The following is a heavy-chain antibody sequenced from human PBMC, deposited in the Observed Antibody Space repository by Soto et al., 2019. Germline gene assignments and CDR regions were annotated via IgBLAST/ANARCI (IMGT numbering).Heavy chain of an antibody. D-gene: IGHD3-3*01. CDR3: ARDGGSGPPRYYYYGMDV. CDR2: ISYDGSNK. Sequence: QVQLVESGGGVVQPGRSLRLSCAASGFTFSSYAMHWVRQAPGKGLEWVAVISYDGSNKYYADSVKGRFTISRDNSKNTLYLQMNSLRAEDTAVYYCARDGGSGPPRYYYYGMDVWGQGTTVTVSS. J-gene: IGHJ6*02. CDR1: GFTFSSYA. V-gene: IGHV3-30-3*01.